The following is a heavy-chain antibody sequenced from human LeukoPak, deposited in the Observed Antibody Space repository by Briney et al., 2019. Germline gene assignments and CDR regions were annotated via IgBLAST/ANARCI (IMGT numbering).Heavy chain of an antibody. J-gene: IGHJ3*02. V-gene: IGHV3-23*01. CDR2: ISGSGGST. CDR1: GFTFSSYA. Sequence: GGSLRLSCAASGFTFSSYAMSWVRQAPGKGLEWVSAISGSGGSTYYADSVKGRFTISRDNSKNTLYLQMNSLRAEDTAVYYCAKDPSQKYYDFWSGYDDNENDAFDIWGQGTMVTVSS. D-gene: IGHD3-3*01. CDR3: AKDPSQKYYDFWSGYDDNENDAFDI.